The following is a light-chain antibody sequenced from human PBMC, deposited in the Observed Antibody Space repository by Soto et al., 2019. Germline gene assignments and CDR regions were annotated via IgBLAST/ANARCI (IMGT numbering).Light chain of an antibody. V-gene: IGKV3-20*01. J-gene: IGKJ4*01. Sequence: EVVLTQSPDTLSLSPGERVTLSCWASQNVRNNYLAWYQQKPGQAPRVLIYDASSRATGIPDRFSGSGTGADFTLTISRLEPEDFAVYYCQPYGSSPRTFGGGTKVEIK. CDR3: QPYGSSPRT. CDR2: DAS. CDR1: QNVRNNY.